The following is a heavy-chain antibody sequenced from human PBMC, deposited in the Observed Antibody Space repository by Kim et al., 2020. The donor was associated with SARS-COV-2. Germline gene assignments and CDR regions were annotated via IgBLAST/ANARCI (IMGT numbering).Heavy chain of an antibody. Sequence: SATNYAKKFQGRVTMTRDTSINTAYMERSSLTSDDTAVYYCATDFNWSYDHWGQGTLITVSS. CDR2: SAT. V-gene: IGHV1-2*02. D-gene: IGHD1-7*01. CDR3: ATDFNWSYDH. J-gene: IGHJ5*02.